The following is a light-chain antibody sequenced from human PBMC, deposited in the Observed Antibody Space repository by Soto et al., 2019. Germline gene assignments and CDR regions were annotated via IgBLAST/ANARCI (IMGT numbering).Light chain of an antibody. Sequence: AIRMTQSPSSFSASTGDRVTITCRASQGISSYLAWYQQKPGKAPKLLIYAASTLQSGVPSRFSGSGSGTEFTLTLSCLQSEDFATYYCQQYYSYPLTFGGGTKVEIK. CDR3: QQYYSYPLT. V-gene: IGKV1-8*01. CDR1: QGISSY. CDR2: AAS. J-gene: IGKJ4*01.